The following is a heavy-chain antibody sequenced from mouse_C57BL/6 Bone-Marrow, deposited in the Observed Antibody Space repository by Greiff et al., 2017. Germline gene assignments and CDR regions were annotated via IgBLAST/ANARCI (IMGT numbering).Heavy chain of an antibody. Sequence: EVQRVESGGDLVKPGGSLKLSCAASGFTFSSYGMSWVRQTPDKRLEWVATISSGGSYTYYPDSVKGRFTISRDNAKNTLYLQKSSRKSEDTAMDYCARHDGFYYYSMDYWGQGTSVTVSS. CDR1: GFTFSSYG. CDR2: ISSGGSYT. D-gene: IGHD2-3*01. CDR3: ARHDGFYYYSMDY. J-gene: IGHJ4*01. V-gene: IGHV5-6*01.